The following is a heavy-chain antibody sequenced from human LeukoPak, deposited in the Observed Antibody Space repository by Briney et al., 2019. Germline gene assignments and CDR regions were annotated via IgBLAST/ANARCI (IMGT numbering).Heavy chain of an antibody. Sequence: GRSLRLSCAASGFTFSNYGMHLVRQAPGKGLEWVAVIWYDGSKKHHADSVKGRFTISRDNSKNTLNLQMNSLRVEDTAVYYCSRDPRRLDYWGQGTLVTVSS. CDR3: SRDPRRLDY. CDR2: IWYDGSKK. V-gene: IGHV3-33*01. CDR1: GFTFSNYG. J-gene: IGHJ4*02.